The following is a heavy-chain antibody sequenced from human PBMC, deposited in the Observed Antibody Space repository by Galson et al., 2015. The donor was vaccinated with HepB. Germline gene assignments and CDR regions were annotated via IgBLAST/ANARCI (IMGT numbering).Heavy chain of an antibody. J-gene: IGHJ2*01. CDR2: IWHDGSNQ. D-gene: IGHD2-15*01. CDR1: GFNFRSHG. Sequence: SLRLSCAASGFNFRSHGIHWVRQAPGRGLEWVACIWHDGSNQHYADSVKGRFTIPRDNSIDTMYLQMNSLRVEDTAVYYCARETVVLNWNFDLWGRGTLVTVSS. V-gene: IGHV3-33*01. CDR3: ARETVVLNWNFDL.